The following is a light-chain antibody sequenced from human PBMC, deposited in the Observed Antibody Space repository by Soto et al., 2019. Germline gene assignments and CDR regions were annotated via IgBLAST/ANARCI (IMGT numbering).Light chain of an antibody. J-gene: IGKJ1*01. Sequence: EIVLTQSPGTLSLSPGERATLSCRASQSISSNYLAWHQQKPGQAPRLLIYGASSRATGIPDRFSGSGSGTDFTLTISRLEPEDSAIYYCQQYGSWTFGQGTKVEIK. CDR2: GAS. CDR3: QQYGSWT. V-gene: IGKV3-20*01. CDR1: QSISSNY.